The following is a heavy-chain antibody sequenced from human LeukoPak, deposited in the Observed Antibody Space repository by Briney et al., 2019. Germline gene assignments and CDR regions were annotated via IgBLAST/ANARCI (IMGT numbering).Heavy chain of an antibody. Sequence: ASVKVSCKASGGTFSSYAISWVRPAAGQGLEWMGRIIPILGIANYAQEFQGRVTITADKSTSTAYMELSSLRSEDTAVYYCARGGVGSSTSSFNWFDPWGQGTLVTVSS. V-gene: IGHV1-69*04. CDR3: ARGGVGSSTSSFNWFDP. J-gene: IGHJ5*02. CDR2: IIPILGIA. CDR1: GGTFSSYA. D-gene: IGHD2-2*01.